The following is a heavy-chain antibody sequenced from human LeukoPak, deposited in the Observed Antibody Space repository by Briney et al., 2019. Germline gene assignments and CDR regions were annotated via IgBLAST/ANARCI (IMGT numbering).Heavy chain of an antibody. J-gene: IGHJ4*02. CDR2: INAYDGNT. Sequence: GASVKVSCKASGSPFNSYGISWVRQAPGQGLEWMGYINAYDGNTNYSQNFQGRVTMTTDTSTTTGYMELRSLRSDDTAVYYCARVGTITIFGGDYWGQGTLVTVSS. CDR1: GSPFNSYG. CDR3: ARVGTITIFGGDY. D-gene: IGHD3-3*01. V-gene: IGHV1-18*01.